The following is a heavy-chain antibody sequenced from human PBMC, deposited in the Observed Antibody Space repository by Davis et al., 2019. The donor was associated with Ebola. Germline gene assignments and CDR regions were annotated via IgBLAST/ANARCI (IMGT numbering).Heavy chain of an antibody. D-gene: IGHD3-10*01. V-gene: IGHV1-3*01. J-gene: IGHJ3*02. CDR2: INAGNGNT. CDR3: ARDGSGGSYKDDAFDI. Sequence: ASVKVSCKASGYTFTSYGISWVRQAPGQRLEWMGWINAGNGNTKYSQKFQGRVTITRDTSASTAYMELSSLRSEDTAVYYCARDGSGGSYKDDAFDIWGQGTMVTVSS. CDR1: GYTFTSYG.